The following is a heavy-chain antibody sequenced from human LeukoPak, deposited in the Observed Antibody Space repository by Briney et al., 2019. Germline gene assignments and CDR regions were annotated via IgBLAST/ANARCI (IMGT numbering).Heavy chain of an antibody. D-gene: IGHD4-17*01. J-gene: IGHJ5*02. CDR2: IYYSGST. V-gene: IGHV4-39*01. CDR1: GGSISSNSYY. CDR3: ATGPITVSAHGWFDP. Sequence: SETLSLTCAVSGGSISSNSYYWGWIRQPPGKGLEWIGSIYYSGSTYYNPSLKSRVTISVDTSKNQFSLKLSSVTAADTAVYYCATGPITVSAHGWFDPWGQGTLVTVSS.